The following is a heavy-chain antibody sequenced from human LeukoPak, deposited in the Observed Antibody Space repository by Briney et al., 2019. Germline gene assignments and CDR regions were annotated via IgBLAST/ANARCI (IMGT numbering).Heavy chain of an antibody. D-gene: IGHD2-21*01. CDR2: VLYDGRDK. V-gene: IGHV3-30*02. CDR1: GFTFSAYG. J-gene: IGHJ4*02. Sequence: PGGPLRLSCEVSGFTFSAYGIHGLPQSTGKAGEWVAFVLYDGRDKFYADSVKGRFIVSKDNSRTTLQLQMNSLRSGDTAVFFCARGGARDIWYFAYWGQGIRVTVSS. CDR3: ARGGARDIWYFAY.